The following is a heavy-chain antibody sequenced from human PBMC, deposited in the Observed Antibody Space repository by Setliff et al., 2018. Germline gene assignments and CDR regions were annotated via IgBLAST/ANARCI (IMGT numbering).Heavy chain of an antibody. CDR3: ARNPASFQYSFDH. CDR1: SGSFSGYY. J-gene: IGHJ2*01. Sequence: SETLSLTCAVYSGSFSGYYWGWIRQPPGKGPEWLGTIYYDGTTHYNPSLKSRVTISVDTTKNQFSLKLTSVTVADTAVYYCARNPASFQYSFDHWGRGTLVTVSS. CDR2: IYYDGTT. D-gene: IGHD6-6*01. V-gene: IGHV4-34*01.